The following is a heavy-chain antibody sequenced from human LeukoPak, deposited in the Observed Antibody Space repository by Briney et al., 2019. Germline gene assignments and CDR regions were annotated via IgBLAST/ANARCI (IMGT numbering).Heavy chain of an antibody. V-gene: IGHV1-8*01. CDR1: GYTFTSYD. CDR3: ARGSQGGHYYDSII. Sequence: ASVKVSCKASGYTFTSYDINCVRQATGQGLEWMGWMNPNSGNTGYAQKFQGRVTMTRNTSISTAYMELSSLRSEDTAVYYCARGSQGGHYYDSIIWGQGTLVTVSS. CDR2: MNPNSGNT. J-gene: IGHJ4*02. D-gene: IGHD3-22*01.